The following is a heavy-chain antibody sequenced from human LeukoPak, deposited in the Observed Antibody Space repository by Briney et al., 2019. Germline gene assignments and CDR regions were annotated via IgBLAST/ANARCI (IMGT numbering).Heavy chain of an antibody. V-gene: IGHV3-21*01. CDR3: VRLRRNTDSSGYYYYYDY. J-gene: IGHJ4*02. CDR2: INKGATHM. Sequence: GGSLRLSCEASQFSFSSYSFNWVRQAPGQGLEWVSSINKGATHMYYADSMKGRFTVSRDDAKNSLYLQMNSLRAEDTAVYYCVRLRRNTDSSGYYYYYDYRGRGTLVTVSS. CDR1: QFSFSSYS. D-gene: IGHD3-22*01.